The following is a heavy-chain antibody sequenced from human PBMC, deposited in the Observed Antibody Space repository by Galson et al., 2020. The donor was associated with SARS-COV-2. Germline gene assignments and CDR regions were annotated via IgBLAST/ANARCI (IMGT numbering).Heavy chain of an antibody. V-gene: IGHV1-69*13. Sequence: SVKVSCKASGDTFSRYTFSWVRQAPGQGLEWLGRIIPLFGTTNYAQKFQGRLTITADAFTSTVYMEVSSLTYEDTAVYYCARVSNYDLQWFDFWGQGTLVTVSS. J-gene: IGHJ4*02. CDR1: GDTFSRYT. D-gene: IGHD3-22*01. CDR2: IIPLFGTT. CDR3: ARVSNYDLQWFDF.